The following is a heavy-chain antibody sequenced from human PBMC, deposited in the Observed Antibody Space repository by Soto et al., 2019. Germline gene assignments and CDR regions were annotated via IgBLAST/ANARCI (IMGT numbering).Heavy chain of an antibody. J-gene: IGHJ4*02. CDR2: VSTYDGNT. CDR3: ARDEEDANLMIVVLPGDY. Sequence: QVQLVQSGGEVKEPGASVKVSCKASGYRFSRYGINWVRQAPGQGLEWMGWVSTYDGNTQYAQKFQGRITMTTDTSTNTVYLELRSLTFDDTAVYYCARDEEDANLMIVVLPGDYWGQGTLVSVSS. V-gene: IGHV1-18*01. D-gene: IGHD2-21*01. CDR1: GYRFSRYG.